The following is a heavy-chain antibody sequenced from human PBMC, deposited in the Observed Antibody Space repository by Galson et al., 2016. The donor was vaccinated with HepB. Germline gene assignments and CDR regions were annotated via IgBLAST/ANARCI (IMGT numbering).Heavy chain of an antibody. D-gene: IGHD2-21*02. J-gene: IGHJ2*01. Sequence: SLRLSCAASGFTVSNNYMTWVRQAPGKGLEWVASIWFDGSKTYYADSVKGRLTMSRDNSKNTVYLQMENVRAEDTAVYYCARGIEAYCGGDCNYWYFDLWGRGTLVTVSS. V-gene: IGHV3-33*08. CDR1: GFTVSNNY. CDR3: ARGIEAYCGGDCNYWYFDL. CDR2: IWFDGSKT.